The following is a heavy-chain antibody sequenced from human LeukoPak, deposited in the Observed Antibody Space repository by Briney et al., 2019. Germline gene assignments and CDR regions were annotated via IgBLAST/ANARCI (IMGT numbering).Heavy chain of an antibody. CDR2: ISYDGSNK. D-gene: IGHD5-12*01. J-gene: IGHJ6*02. Sequence: GSLRLSCAASGFTFSSYAMHWVRQAPGKGLEWVAVISYDGSNKYYADSVKGRFTISRDNSKNTLYLQMNSLRAEDTAVYYCARDQGIVAYYYYGMDVWGQGTTVTASS. V-gene: IGHV3-30-3*01. CDR1: GFTFSSYA. CDR3: ARDQGIVAYYYYGMDV.